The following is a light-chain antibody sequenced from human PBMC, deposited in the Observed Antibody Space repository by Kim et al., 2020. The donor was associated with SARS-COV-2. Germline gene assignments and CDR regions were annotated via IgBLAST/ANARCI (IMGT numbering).Light chain of an antibody. CDR3: KKKRSSLNA. J-gene: IGKJ3*01. V-gene: IGKV3-20*01. CDR2: GAS. Sequence: EIVLTQSPGTLSLSPGERATLSCRASQSVSSNYLAWYQQKPGQAPRLLIYGASSRATGIPDRFSGSGSGTDFTLTISRLEPEDFAVYYGKKKRSSLNAFGAGTKVDSK. CDR1: QSVSSNY.